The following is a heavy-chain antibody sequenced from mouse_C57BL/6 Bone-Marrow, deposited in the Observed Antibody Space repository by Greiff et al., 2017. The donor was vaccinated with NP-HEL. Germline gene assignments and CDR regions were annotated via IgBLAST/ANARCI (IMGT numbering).Heavy chain of an antibody. J-gene: IGHJ4*01. CDR1: GYTFTDYY. D-gene: IGHD2-12*01. CDR2: IYPGSGNT. V-gene: IGHV1-76*01. CDR3: ASEADYYKRDY. Sequence: QVQLQQSGAELVRPGASVKLSCKASGYTFTDYYINWVKQRPGQGLEWIARIYPGSGNTYYNEKFKGKATLTAEKSSSTAYMQLSSLTSEDSAVYFCASEADYYKRDYWGQGTSVTVSS.